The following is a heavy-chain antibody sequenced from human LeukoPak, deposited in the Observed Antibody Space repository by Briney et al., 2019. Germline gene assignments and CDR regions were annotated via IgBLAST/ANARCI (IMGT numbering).Heavy chain of an antibody. CDR1: GGTFSSYA. CDR2: IIPIFGTA. Sequence: SVKVSCKASGGTFSSYAISWVRQAPGQGLEWMGGIIPIFGTANYAQKFQGRVTITADESTSTGYMEVSSLRSEDTAVYYCAIFQGTYGDNENDYWGQGTLVTVSS. J-gene: IGHJ4*02. V-gene: IGHV1-69*01. CDR3: AIFQGTYGDNENDY. D-gene: IGHD4-17*01.